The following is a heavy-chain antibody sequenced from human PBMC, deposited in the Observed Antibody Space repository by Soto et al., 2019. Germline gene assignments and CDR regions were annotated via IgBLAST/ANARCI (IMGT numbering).Heavy chain of an antibody. CDR3: ARAGGSSWYEYHLFDP. V-gene: IGHV2-26*01. Sequence: QVTLKESGPVLVKPTETLTLTCTVSGFSLSNARMGVSWIRQPXGKAXXXLAPIFSNDEKSYSTSLQSRLTISKDTSKSQVVLTMTTRDPVDTATYYCARAGGSSWYEYHLFDPCGQGTLVTVAS. CDR2: IFSNDEK. J-gene: IGHJ5*02. CDR1: GFSLSNARMG. D-gene: IGHD6-13*01.